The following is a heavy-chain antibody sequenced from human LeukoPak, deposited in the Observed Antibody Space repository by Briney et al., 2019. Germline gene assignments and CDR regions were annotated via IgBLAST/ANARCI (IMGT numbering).Heavy chain of an antibody. J-gene: IGHJ4*02. V-gene: IGHV1-46*01. Sequence: ASVKVSCKASGYTFTIYYMHWVRQAPGQGLEWMGIINPSGGSTSYAQKFQGRVTMTRDMSTSTVYMELSSLRSEDTAVYYCANLPNPHHDYYGSGSYYIWPFWGQGTLVTVSS. CDR3: ANLPNPHHDYYGSGSYYIWPF. CDR2: INPSGGST. CDR1: GYTFTIYY. D-gene: IGHD3-10*01.